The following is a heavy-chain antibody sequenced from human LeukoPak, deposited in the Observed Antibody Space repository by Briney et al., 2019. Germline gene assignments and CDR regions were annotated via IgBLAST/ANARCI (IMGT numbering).Heavy chain of an antibody. CDR1: GFPFSSYA. J-gene: IGHJ4*02. CDR2: IKQDGSEK. Sequence: PGGSLRLSCAVSGFPFSSYAMSWVRQAPGKGLEWVANIKQDGSEKYYVDSVKGRFTISRDNAKNSLYLQMNSLRAEDTAVYYCARVGPNYDFWSGYYQGPYYFDYWGQGTLVTVSS. CDR3: ARVGPNYDFWSGYYQGPYYFDY. V-gene: IGHV3-7*01. D-gene: IGHD3-3*01.